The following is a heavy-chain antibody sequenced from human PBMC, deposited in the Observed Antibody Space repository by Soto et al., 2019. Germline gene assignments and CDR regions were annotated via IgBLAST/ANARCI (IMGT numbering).Heavy chain of an antibody. V-gene: IGHV3-23*01. CDR2: ISGSGGST. CDR3: AKESTRGYSGYAYFDY. D-gene: IGHD5-12*01. Sequence: GGSLRLSCAASGFTFSSYAMSWVRQAPGKGLEWVSAISGSGGSTYYADSVKGRFTISRDNSKNTLYLQMNSLRAEDTAVYYFAKESTRGYSGYAYFDYWGQGTLVTVSS. CDR1: GFTFSSYA. J-gene: IGHJ4*02.